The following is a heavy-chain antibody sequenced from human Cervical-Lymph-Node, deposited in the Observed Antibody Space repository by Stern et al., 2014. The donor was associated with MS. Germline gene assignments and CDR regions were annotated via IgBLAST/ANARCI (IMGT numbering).Heavy chain of an antibody. CDR3: AKYITVTTTSTVFDY. J-gene: IGHJ4*02. CDR2: VVGSGGRK. V-gene: IGHV3-23*04. Sequence: EVQLVESGGDLVQPGGSLRLSCAASGFTFSDYAMTWVRQAPGKGLEWVSAVVGSGGRKYIAESVKGRFSISRDNSRNTLFLQMNSLRAEDTAIYYCAKYITVTTTSTVFDYWGQGTLVTVSS. CDR1: GFTFSDYA. D-gene: IGHD4-11*01.